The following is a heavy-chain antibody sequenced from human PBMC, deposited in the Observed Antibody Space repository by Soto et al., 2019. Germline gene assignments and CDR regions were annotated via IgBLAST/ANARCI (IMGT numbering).Heavy chain of an antibody. V-gene: IGHV3-33*01. CDR2: IWYDGSNK. CDR3: AREYYYDSSGAPRSYFDY. J-gene: IGHJ4*02. Sequence: ESGGGVVQPGRSLRLSCAASGFTFSSYGMHWVRQAPGKGLEWVAVIWYDGSNKYYADSVKGRFTISRDNSKNTLYLQMNSLRAEDTAVYYCAREYYYDSSGAPRSYFDYWGQGTLVTVSS. CDR1: GFTFSSYG. D-gene: IGHD3-22*01.